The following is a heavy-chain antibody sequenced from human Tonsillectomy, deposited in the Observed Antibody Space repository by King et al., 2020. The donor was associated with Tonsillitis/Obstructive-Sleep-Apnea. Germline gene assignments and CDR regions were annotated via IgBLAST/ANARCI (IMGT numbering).Heavy chain of an antibody. CDR2: IYPGDSDT. D-gene: IGHD5-12*01. V-gene: IGHV5-51*01. J-gene: IGHJ6*03. CDR1: GYSFTTYW. CDR3: ARHDVMGGYENSYYLDV. Sequence: VQLVQSGAEVKKPGESLKISCKGSGYSFTTYWIGWVRQMPGKGLEWMGIIYPGDSDTIYSPSFQDQVTISADKSISAAYLQWSSLKASDTAMYYCARHDVMGGYENSYYLDVWCKGTTVTVSS.